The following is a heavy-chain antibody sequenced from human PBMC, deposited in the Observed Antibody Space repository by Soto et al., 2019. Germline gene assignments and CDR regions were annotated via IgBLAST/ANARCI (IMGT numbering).Heavy chain of an antibody. J-gene: IGHJ4*02. CDR2: ISAYNGNT. V-gene: IGHV1-18*01. Sequence: ASVKVSCKASGYTFTSYGISWVRQAPGQGLEWMGWISAYNGNTNYAQKLQGRVTMTTDTSTSTAYMELRSLRSDDTAVYYCAGDVAYDFWSGSYYFDYWGQGTLVTVSS. CDR1: GYTFTSYG. D-gene: IGHD3-3*01. CDR3: AGDVAYDFWSGSYYFDY.